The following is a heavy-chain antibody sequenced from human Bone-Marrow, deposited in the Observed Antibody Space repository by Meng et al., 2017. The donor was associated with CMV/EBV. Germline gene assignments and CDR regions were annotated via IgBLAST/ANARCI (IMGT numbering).Heavy chain of an antibody. CDR3: ARGGYCSSTSCYPFDY. V-gene: IGHV4-39*07. CDR2: IYYSGST. Sequence: SETLSLTCTVSGGSISSSNYYWGWIRQPPGKGLEWIGSIYYSGSTYYNPSLKSRVTISVDTSKNQFSLNLRSVTAADTAVYYCARGGYCSSTSCYPFDYWGQGTLVTVSS. J-gene: IGHJ4*02. CDR1: GGSISSSNYY. D-gene: IGHD2-2*03.